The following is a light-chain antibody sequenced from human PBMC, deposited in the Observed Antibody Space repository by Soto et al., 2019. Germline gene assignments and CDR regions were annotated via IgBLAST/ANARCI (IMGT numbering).Light chain of an antibody. CDR2: DVS. V-gene: IGLV2-14*01. CDR1: SSDVGGYNY. CDR3: SSYTSSGTVV. Sequence: QSALTQPASVSGSPGQSITISCTGTSSDVGGYNYVSWYQQHPGKAPKLMIYDVSNRPSGVSNHFSGSKSGNTASLTISGLQAEDEADYYCSSYTSSGTVVFGGGTQLTVL. J-gene: IGLJ2*01.